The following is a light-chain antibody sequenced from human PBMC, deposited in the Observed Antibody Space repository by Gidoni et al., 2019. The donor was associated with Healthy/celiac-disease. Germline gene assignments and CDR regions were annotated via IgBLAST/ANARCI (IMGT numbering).Light chain of an antibody. Sequence: EIVLTPSPATLSLSPGDRATLSCRASQSVSSYLAWYQQKPGQAPRLLIYDASNRATGIPARVSGSGSGTDFTLTISSLEPEDFAVYYWQQRSNLFTFGPGTKVDIK. CDR1: QSVSSY. CDR2: DAS. V-gene: IGKV3-11*01. CDR3: QQRSNLFT. J-gene: IGKJ3*01.